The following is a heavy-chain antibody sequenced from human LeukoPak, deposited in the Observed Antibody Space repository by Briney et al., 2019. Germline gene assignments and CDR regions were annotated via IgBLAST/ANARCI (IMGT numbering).Heavy chain of an antibody. J-gene: IGHJ3*02. CDR2: ISYDGSNK. CDR3: AKPRYIYGDYVQDAFDI. V-gene: IGHV3-30*18. Sequence: GGSLRLSCAASGFTFSSYWMSWVRQAPGKGLEWVAVISYDGSNKYYADSVKGRFTISRDNSKNTLYLQMNSLRAEDTAVYYCAKPRYIYGDYVQDAFDIWGQGTMVTVSS. CDR1: GFTFSSYW. D-gene: IGHD4-17*01.